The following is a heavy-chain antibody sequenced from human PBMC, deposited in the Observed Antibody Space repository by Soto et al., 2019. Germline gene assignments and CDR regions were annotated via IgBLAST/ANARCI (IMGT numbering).Heavy chain of an antibody. D-gene: IGHD6-19*01. CDR1: GFTFGDYA. CDR3: TRVLSGGWYVSAYYYGMDV. J-gene: IGHJ6*02. V-gene: IGHV3-49*03. CDR2: IRSKAYGGTT. Sequence: PGGSLRLSCTASGFTFGDYAMSWFRQAPGKGLEWVGFIRSKAYGGTTEYAASVKGRFTISRDDSKSIAYLQMNSLKTEDTAVYYCTRVLSGGWYVSAYYYGMDVWGQGTTVTVSS.